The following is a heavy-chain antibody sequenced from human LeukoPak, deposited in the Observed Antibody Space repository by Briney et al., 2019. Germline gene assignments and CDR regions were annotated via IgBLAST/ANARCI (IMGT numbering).Heavy chain of an antibody. CDR3: ASESSGWYGNY. Sequence: GVSVKVSCKASGYTFTSYYMHWVRQAPGQGLEWMGIINPSGGSTSYAQKFQGRVTMTRDTSTSTVYMELSSLRSEDTAVYYCASESSGWYGNYWGQGTLVTVSS. CDR1: GYTFTSYY. D-gene: IGHD6-19*01. J-gene: IGHJ4*02. V-gene: IGHV1-46*01. CDR2: INPSGGST.